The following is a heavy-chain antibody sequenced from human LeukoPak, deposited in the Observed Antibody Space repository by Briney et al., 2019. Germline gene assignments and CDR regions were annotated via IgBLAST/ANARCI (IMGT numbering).Heavy chain of an antibody. J-gene: IGHJ4*02. V-gene: IGHV3-30*02. D-gene: IGHD2/OR15-2a*01. CDR1: GFTFSSYG. CDR2: IRYDGSNK. Sequence: GGSLRLSCAASGFTFSSYGMHWVRQAPGKGLEWVVFIRYDGSNKYYADSVKGRFTISRDNSKNTLYLQMNSLRAEDTAVYYCAKAEYLGPTSSNFDYWGQGTLVTVSS. CDR3: AKAEYLGPTSSNFDY.